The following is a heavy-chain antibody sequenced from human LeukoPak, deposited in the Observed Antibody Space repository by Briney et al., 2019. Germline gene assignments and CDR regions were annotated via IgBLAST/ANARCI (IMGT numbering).Heavy chain of an antibody. D-gene: IGHD4-17*01. J-gene: IGHJ4*02. V-gene: IGHV3-23*01. Sequence: PGGSLRLSCAASGFTFSSYAMSWGRQAPGKGLEWGSTISGSGGSTYYADSVKGRFTTSRDNSKNTLYLQMSSPRAEDTAVYYCAKDLYGDSYLDCWGQGTLVTVSS. CDR3: AKDLYGDSYLDC. CDR2: ISGSGGST. CDR1: GFTFSSYA.